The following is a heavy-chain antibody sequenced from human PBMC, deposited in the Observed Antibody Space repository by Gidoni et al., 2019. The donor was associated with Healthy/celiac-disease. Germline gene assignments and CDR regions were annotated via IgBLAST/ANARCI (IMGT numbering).Heavy chain of an antibody. CDR1: GYTFTGYY. V-gene: IGHV1-2*04. Sequence: QVQLVQSGAEVKKPGASVKVSCKASGYTFTGYYMHWVRQAPGQGLEWMGWINPNSGGTNYAQKFQGWVTMTRDTSISTAYMELSRLRSDDTAVYYCARGGIVVVTAILDAFDIWGQGTMVTVSS. D-gene: IGHD2-21*02. CDR3: ARGGIVVVTAILDAFDI. J-gene: IGHJ3*02. CDR2: INPNSGGT.